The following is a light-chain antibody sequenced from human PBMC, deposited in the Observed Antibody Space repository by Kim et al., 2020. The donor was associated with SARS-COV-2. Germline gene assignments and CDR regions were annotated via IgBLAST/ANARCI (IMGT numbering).Light chain of an antibody. CDR1: QGVNSN. Sequence: EIVMTQSPATLSVSPGERATLSCRASQGVNSNLAWYQQRPGQAPRLLIYGASTRATGIPARFSGSGSGTEFTLTISSLQSEDFAVYFCQQYNNRPPWTFGQGTKVDIK. J-gene: IGKJ1*01. CDR2: GAS. CDR3: QQYNNRPPWT. V-gene: IGKV3-15*01.